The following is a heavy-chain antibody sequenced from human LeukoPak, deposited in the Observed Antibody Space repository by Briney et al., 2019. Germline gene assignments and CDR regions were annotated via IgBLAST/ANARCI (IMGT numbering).Heavy chain of an antibody. D-gene: IGHD6-19*01. CDR3: AKVHSSGWVFDY. J-gene: IGHJ4*02. CDR1: GFTFSSYA. V-gene: IGHV3-23*01. Sequence: GGSLRLSCAASGFTFSSYAMSWVRQAPGKGLEWVSGIVGGGDSTYSADSVKGRFTISRDNSENTLYLQMNSLRVEDTAIYYCAKVHSSGWVFDYWGQGTLVTVSS. CDR2: IVGGGDST.